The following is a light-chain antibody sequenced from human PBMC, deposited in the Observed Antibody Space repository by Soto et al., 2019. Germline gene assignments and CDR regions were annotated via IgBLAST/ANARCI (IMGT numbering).Light chain of an antibody. J-gene: IGLJ1*01. CDR2: LEGSGSH. Sequence: QSVLTQSSSASGSLGSSVSLTCTLSSGHSSYINAWHQQQPGTAPRYLMKLEGSGSHNKGSGDPDRVSSSSSGADRSLTIPNLQFEDEDDYCSEACDSNTEVFGTGTKLTVL. CDR1: SGHSSYI. V-gene: IGLV4-60*02. CDR3: EACDSNTEV.